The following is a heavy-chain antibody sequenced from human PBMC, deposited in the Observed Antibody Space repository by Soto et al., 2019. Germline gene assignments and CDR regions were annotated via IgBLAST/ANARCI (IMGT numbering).Heavy chain of an antibody. Sequence: QVQLQQSGPGLVKPSQTLSLTCAISGDSVSSNSAAWNWIRQSPSRGLEWLGRTYYRSKCYNDYAVSVKSRITINPDTSKNQFSLQLNSVTPEDTAVYYCARGPLLYSSSWYSHFDYWGQGTLVTVSS. CDR3: ARGPLLYSSSWYSHFDY. D-gene: IGHD6-13*01. V-gene: IGHV6-1*01. CDR2: TYYRSKCYN. J-gene: IGHJ4*02. CDR1: GDSVSSNSAA.